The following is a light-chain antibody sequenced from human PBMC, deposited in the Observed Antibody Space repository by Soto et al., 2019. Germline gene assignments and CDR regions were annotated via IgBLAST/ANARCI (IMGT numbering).Light chain of an antibody. J-gene: IGKJ1*01. V-gene: IGKV2-24*01. Sequence: DIVMTQTPLSSPVTLGQPASISCRSSQSLVFSDGNTYLSWLQQRPGQPPRLLIYKVSNRVSGXPXKFSGSGAGTDFTLRISRVEAEDVGVYYCMQATQLRAFGQGTKVEIK. CDR2: KVS. CDR1: QSLVFSDGNTY. CDR3: MQATQLRA.